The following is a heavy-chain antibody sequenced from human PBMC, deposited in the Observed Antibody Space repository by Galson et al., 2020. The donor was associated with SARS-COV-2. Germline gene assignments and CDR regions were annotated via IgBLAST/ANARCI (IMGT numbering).Heavy chain of an antibody. D-gene: IGHD2-15*01. CDR2: ISWNSANI. J-gene: IGHJ3*01. V-gene: IGHV3-9*01. CDR3: AKESLDLATRFCSPMGCYNAFDV. Sequence: GGSLRLSCAASGFNFYNYAMHWVRQRPGKGLEWVSSISWNSANIVYADSVKGRFTISRDNAKNSLFLQMNSLRPDDTAFYYCAKESLDLATRFCSPMGCYNAFDVWGPGTEVTVSS. CDR1: GFNFYNYA.